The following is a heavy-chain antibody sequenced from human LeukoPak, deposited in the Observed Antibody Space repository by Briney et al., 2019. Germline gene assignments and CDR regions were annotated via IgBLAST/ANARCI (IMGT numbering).Heavy chain of an antibody. D-gene: IGHD5-18*01. V-gene: IGHV4-59*01. CDR1: GGSISNYY. CDR3: ARADTADYMDV. Sequence: SETLSLTCNVFGGSISNYYWSWIRQPPGKGLEWIGYIYYSGSTNYNPSLKSRVTISVDTSKNQFSLKLSSVTAADTAVYYCARADTADYMDVWGKGTTVTVSS. CDR2: IYYSGST. J-gene: IGHJ6*03.